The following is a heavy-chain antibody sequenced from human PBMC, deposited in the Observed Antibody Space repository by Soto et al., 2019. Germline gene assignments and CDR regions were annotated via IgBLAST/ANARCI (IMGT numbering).Heavy chain of an antibody. CDR3: ASDMGVLCTITLHS. D-gene: IGHD3-16*01. CDR1: GFTFRTYG. V-gene: IGHV3-48*01. Sequence: GGSFRLSCAASGFTFRTYGENGFRQALGKGLEWVSYMDSSAINIHYADYVKGRFTIFRDNARNSLYLQMNSLRVEDTAVYYCASDMGVLCTITLHSRGKGALGTVCS. CDR2: MDSSAINI. J-gene: IGHJ1*01.